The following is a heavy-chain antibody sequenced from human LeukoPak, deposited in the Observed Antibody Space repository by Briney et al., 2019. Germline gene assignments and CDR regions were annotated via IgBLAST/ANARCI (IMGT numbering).Heavy chain of an antibody. J-gene: IGHJ4*02. CDR3: ARGLTTEYSSSSLDFDY. D-gene: IGHD6-6*01. Sequence: GASVKVSCKASGYTFTSYDINWVRQATGQGLEWMGWMTPHIGNTGYAQKFQGRVNMTRNTSISTAYMELSGLRSEDTAVYYCARGLTTEYSSSSLDFDYWGQGTLVTVSS. CDR1: GYTFTSYD. V-gene: IGHV1-8*01. CDR2: MTPHIGNT.